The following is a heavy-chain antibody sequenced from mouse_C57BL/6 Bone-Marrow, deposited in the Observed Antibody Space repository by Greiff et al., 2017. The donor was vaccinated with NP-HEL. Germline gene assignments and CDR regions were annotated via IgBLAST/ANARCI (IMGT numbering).Heavy chain of an antibody. V-gene: IGHV1-80*01. CDR2: IYPGDGDT. Sequence: QVQLQQSGAELVKPGASVKISCKASGYAFSSYWMNWVKQRPGKGLEWIGQIYPGDGDTNYNGKFKGKATLTADKSSSTAYMQLSSLTSEDSAVYFCARCTISYWYFDVWGTGTTVTVSS. J-gene: IGHJ1*03. D-gene: IGHD1-1*02. CDR3: ARCTISYWYFDV. CDR1: GYAFSSYW.